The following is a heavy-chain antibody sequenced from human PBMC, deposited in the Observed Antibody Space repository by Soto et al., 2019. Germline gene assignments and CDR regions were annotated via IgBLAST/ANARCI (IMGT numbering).Heavy chain of an antibody. D-gene: IGHD6-6*01. V-gene: IGHV3-30-3*01. J-gene: IGHJ4*02. CDR1: GFTFSSYA. CDR2: ISYDGSNK. Sequence: QVQLVESGGGVVQPGRSLRLSCAASGFTFSSYAMHWVRQAPGKGLEWVAVISYDGSNKYYADSVKGRFTISRDNSKNTLYLQMNSLRAEDTAVYYCARDSGAARPEYYFDYWGQGTLVTVSS. CDR3: ARDSGAARPEYYFDY.